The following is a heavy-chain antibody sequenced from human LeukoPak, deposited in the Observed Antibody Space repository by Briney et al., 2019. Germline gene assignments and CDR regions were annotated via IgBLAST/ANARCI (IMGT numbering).Heavy chain of an antibody. Sequence: GRSLRLSCAASGFTFRTYAMRWVRQAPGKGLEWVAVISYGGSNKYYADSVKGRFTISRDNSKNTLYLEMNSLRAEDTAVYYCARDRPLADWGQGTLVTVSS. CDR2: ISYGGSNK. V-gene: IGHV3-30-3*01. CDR1: GFTFRTYA. D-gene: IGHD3-3*02. J-gene: IGHJ4*02. CDR3: ARDRPLAD.